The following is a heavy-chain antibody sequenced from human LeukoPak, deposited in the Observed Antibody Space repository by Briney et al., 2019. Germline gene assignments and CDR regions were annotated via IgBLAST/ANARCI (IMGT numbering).Heavy chain of an antibody. CDR2: IYSDGNT. CDR1: GFSVSSNY. CDR3: ARGGEHLIA. D-gene: IGHD2-21*01. J-gene: IGHJ4*02. Sequence: GESLRLSCAASGFSVSSNYLTWVRQAPGKGLEWVSVIYSDGNTFYTDSVKGRFSISRDTSKKTVYLQMKSLRAADTAVYYCARGGEHLIAWGQGALVTVSS. V-gene: IGHV3-66*01.